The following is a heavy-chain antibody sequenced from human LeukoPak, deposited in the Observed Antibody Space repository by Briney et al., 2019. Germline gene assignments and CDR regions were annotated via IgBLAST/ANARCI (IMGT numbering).Heavy chain of an antibody. J-gene: IGHJ4*02. D-gene: IGHD1-26*01. V-gene: IGHV3-43*02. CDR1: GFTFCDYG. Sequence: GGSLRLSCAASGFTFCDYGMHWVRQAPGKGLEWVSLIRADGATTRYTDSVKGRFTISRDNSKDSLYLQMNSLRTEDTALYYCARDNTGSYEYWGQGTLVTVSP. CDR3: ARDNTGSYEY. CDR2: IRADGATT.